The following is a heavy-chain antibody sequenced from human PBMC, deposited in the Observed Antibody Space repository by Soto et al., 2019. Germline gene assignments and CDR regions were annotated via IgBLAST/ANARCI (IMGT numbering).Heavy chain of an antibody. CDR3: ARHNGPLYVGYYYDMDV. Sequence: SETLSLTCTVSGGSISSRSYYWGWIRQPPGKGLEWIGSIYYSGYTYYNPSLKSRVTISVDTSKNQFSLKLSSVTAADTAVYYCARHNGPLYVGYYYDMDVWGQGTTVTVSS. CDR1: GGSISSRSYY. V-gene: IGHV4-39*01. D-gene: IGHD3-16*01. J-gene: IGHJ6*02. CDR2: IYYSGYT.